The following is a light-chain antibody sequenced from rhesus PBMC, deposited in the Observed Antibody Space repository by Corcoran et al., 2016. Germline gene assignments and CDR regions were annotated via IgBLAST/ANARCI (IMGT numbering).Light chain of an antibody. Sequence: DIQMTQSPSSLSASVGDRVTITCRASENVNNYLHWYQQTPGKAPKLRIYKASTLQSGVPSRFRGSGCGTDVTLTISSLQPEDFETYYCQHSYGTPFTFGPGTKLDIK. J-gene: IGKJ3*01. CDR2: KAS. CDR3: QHSYGTPFT. CDR1: ENVNNY. V-gene: IGKV1-74*01.